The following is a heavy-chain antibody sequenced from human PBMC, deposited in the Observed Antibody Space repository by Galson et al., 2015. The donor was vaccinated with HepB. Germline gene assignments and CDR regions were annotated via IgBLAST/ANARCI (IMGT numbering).Heavy chain of an antibody. CDR3: AKHGGFDD. J-gene: IGHJ4*02. CDR2: ITKDAGST. D-gene: IGHD3-16*01. V-gene: IGHV3-23*01. Sequence: SLRLSCAASGFTFSGHAMSWVRQAPGKGLEWVSDITKDAGSTHYADSVEGRFTISRDNSKNTVWLQMKSLRVEDTAVYYCAKHGGFDDWGQGTLVTVSS. CDR1: GFTFSGHA.